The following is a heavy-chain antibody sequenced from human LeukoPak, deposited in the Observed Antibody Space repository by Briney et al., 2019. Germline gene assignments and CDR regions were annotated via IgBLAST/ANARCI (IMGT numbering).Heavy chain of an antibody. J-gene: IGHJ4*02. CDR2: IKQDGSER. CDR1: GFSVSHFW. Sequence: AGRSLRRPCVRSGFSVSHFWLRWVRQPPGKGLEWVANIKQDGSERHYVDSVKGRFTISRDNAKNSLFLEINSLRVEDTAVFYCARVQVERRMDFWGQGTLVTVSS. V-gene: IGHV3-7*04. CDR3: ARVQVERRMDF. D-gene: IGHD1-1*01.